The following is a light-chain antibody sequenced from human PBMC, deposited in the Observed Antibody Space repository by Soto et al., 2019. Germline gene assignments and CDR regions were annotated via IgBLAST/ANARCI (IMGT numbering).Light chain of an antibody. CDR2: DTS. J-gene: IGKJ4*02. CDR3: QQYHHWPRLLS. V-gene: IGKV3-15*01. CDR1: QILTSN. Sequence: EIILTQSPATLYVSPGYRSTLSCRASQILTSNLAWYQQRPGQAPRLLIYDTSPRATDIPARFSGSGSGTEFTLTLASLQSEDFAVYYCQQYHHWPRLLSFGGGTRVGIK.